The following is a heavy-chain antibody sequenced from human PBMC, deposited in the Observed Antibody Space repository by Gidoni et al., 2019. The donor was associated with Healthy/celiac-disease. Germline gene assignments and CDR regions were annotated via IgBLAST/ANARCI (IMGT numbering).Heavy chain of an antibody. D-gene: IGHD6-19*01. CDR3: ARGEQWLDY. J-gene: IGHJ4*02. Sequence: QVQLQQWGAGLLKPSETLSLTCAVYGGSFSGYYWSWIRQPPGKGLEWIGEINHTGSTNYNPSRKSRVTISVDTSKNQFSLKLSSVTAADTAVYYCARGEQWLDYWGQGTLVTVSS. V-gene: IGHV4-34*01. CDR1: GGSFSGYY. CDR2: INHTGST.